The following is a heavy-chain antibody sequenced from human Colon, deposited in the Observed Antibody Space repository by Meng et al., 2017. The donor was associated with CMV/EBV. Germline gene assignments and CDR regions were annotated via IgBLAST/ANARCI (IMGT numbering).Heavy chain of an antibody. Sequence: GESLKISCAASGFTFSSYWMHWVRQAPGKGLVWVSRINEDGSAPSYVDSVKGRFTISRDHAKNTLYLQMNSLRAEDTAVYYCARGDFWSGYYGYWGQGTLVTVSS. J-gene: IGHJ4*02. D-gene: IGHD3-3*01. CDR1: GFTFSSYW. CDR2: INEDGSAP. CDR3: ARGDFWSGYYGY. V-gene: IGHV3-74*01.